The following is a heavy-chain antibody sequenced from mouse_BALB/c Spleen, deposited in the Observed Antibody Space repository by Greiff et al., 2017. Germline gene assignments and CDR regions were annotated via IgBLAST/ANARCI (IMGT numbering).Heavy chain of an antibody. CDR1: GFNIKDYY. J-gene: IGHJ2*01. Sequence: VQLQQSGAELVRPGALVKLSCKASGFNIKDYYMHWVKQRPEQGLEWIGWIDPENGNTIYDPKFQGKASITADTSSNTAYLQLSSLTSEDTAVYYCARSRYGNYWDDWGQGTTLTVSS. CDR3: ARSRYGNYWDD. V-gene: IGHV14-1*02. D-gene: IGHD2-1*01. CDR2: IDPENGNT.